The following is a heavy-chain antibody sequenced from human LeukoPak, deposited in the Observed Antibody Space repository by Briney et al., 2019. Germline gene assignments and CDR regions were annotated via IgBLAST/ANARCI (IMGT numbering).Heavy chain of an antibody. J-gene: IGHJ4*02. CDR3: ARSVPDYTRFDF. CDR1: GFTFGKYW. Sequence: QPGGSLRLSCVASGFTFGKYWMSWVRQAPGKGLEWVSTFKTNYNQVYYAESVRGRFTISTDNSKNTAYLQMNSLRVEDTALYYCARSVPDYTRFDFWGQGALVTVSS. CDR2: FKTNYNQV. V-gene: IGHV3-23*05. D-gene: IGHD4-11*01.